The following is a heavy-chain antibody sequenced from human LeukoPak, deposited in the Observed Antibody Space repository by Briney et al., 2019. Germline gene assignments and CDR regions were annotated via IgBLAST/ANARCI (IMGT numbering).Heavy chain of an antibody. J-gene: IGHJ4*02. CDR3: ARDLGPVAGLGELSFEPDY. D-gene: IGHD3-16*02. CDR2: INPSGGIT. CDR1: GYTFTTYY. Sequence: ASVKVSCKASGYTFTTYYMHWVRQAPGQGLEWMGIINPSGGITSYAQKFQGRVTMTRDTSTSTVYMELSSPRSEDTAVYYCARDLGPVAGLGELSFEPDYWGQGTLVTVSS. V-gene: IGHV1-46*01.